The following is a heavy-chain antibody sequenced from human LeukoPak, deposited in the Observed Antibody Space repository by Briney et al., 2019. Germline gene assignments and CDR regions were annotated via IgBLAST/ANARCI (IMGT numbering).Heavy chain of an antibody. CDR3: SKATPPRDGSNPDY. CDR1: GFIFSSYG. J-gene: IGHJ4*02. D-gene: IGHD4-4*01. V-gene: IGHV3-30*18. CDR2: ISYDGRNK. Sequence: PGGSLRLSCAASGFIFSSYGMHWVRQAPGKGLEWVAVISYDGRNKYYADSMKGRFTISRDNSKNTLYLQMNSLRAEDTALYYCSKATPPRDGSNPDYWGQGTLVTVSS.